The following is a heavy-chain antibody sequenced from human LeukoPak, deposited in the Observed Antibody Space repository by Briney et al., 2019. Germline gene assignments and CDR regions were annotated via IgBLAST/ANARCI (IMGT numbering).Heavy chain of an antibody. V-gene: IGHV1-18*01. CDR2: ISSYNGNT. Sequence: ASVKVSCTASGYTFTSYAISWVRQAPGQGRQAPGQGLEWMGWISSYNGNTNYAQKLQGRVTMTTDTSTSTAYMELRSLRSEDTAVYYCARPLMKASYGYNYYYGMDVWGQGTTVTVSS. CDR3: ARPLMKASYGYNYYYGMDV. D-gene: IGHD5-18*01. CDR1: GYTFTSYA. J-gene: IGHJ6*02.